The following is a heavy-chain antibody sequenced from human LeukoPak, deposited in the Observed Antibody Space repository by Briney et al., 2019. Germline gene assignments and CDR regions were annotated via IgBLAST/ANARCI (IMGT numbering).Heavy chain of an antibody. V-gene: IGHV1-2*02. CDR1: GYTFTGYY. CDR2: INPNSGGT. D-gene: IGHD2-2*01. Sequence: GASVKVSCKASGYTFTGYYMHWVRQAPGQGLEWMGWINPNSGGTNYAQKFQGRVTMTRDTSISTAYMELSRLRSDDTAVYYCANIGYCSSTSCYAGGDFDYWGQGTLVTVSS. CDR3: ANIGYCSSTSCYAGGDFDY. J-gene: IGHJ4*02.